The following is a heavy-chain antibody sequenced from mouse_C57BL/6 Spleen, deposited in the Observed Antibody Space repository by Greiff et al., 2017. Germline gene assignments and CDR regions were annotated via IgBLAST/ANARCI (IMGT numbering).Heavy chain of an antibody. CDR2: IDPSDSYT. V-gene: IGHV1-69*01. CDR1: GYTFTSYW. D-gene: IGHD2-4*01. CDR3: ARNGYDYAFDY. Sequence: QVQLQQPGAELVMPGASVKLSCKASGYTFTSYWMHWVKQRPGQGLEWIGEIDPSDSYTNYNQKFKGKSTLTVDKSSSTAYMQLSSLTSEDSAVYYCARNGYDYAFDYWGQGTTLTVSS. J-gene: IGHJ2*01.